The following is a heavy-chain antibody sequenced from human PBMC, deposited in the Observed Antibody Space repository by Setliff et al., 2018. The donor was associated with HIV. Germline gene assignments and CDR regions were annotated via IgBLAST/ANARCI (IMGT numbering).Heavy chain of an antibody. J-gene: IGHJ6*03. CDR2: VYTSEIS. CDR1: GGSMSSYY. CDR3: ARDGYTNGYGYYYFYMDV. V-gene: IGHV4-4*08. Sequence: PSETLSLTCTLSGGSMSSYYWTWIRQPPGKGLEWIGYVYTSEISNYNSSLRSRVVISLDTSKNQFSLKLGSVNAADTAVYFCARDGYTNGYGYYYFYMDVWGKGTTVTVSS. D-gene: IGHD5-18*01.